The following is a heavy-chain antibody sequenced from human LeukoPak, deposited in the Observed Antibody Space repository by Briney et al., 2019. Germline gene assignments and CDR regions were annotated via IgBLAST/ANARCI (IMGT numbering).Heavy chain of an antibody. D-gene: IGHD3-22*01. CDR1: GYTFTSYG. CDR2: ISAYNGNT. V-gene: IGHV1-18*01. J-gene: IGHJ3*02. CDR3: ARDVNYYDSSGYPTDPDAFDI. Sequence: ASVKVSCKASGYTFTSYGISWVRQAPGQGLEWMGWISAYNGNTNYAQKLQGRVTMTTDTSTSTAYMELRSLRSDDTAVYYCARDVNYYDSSGYPTDPDAFDIWGQGTMVTVSS.